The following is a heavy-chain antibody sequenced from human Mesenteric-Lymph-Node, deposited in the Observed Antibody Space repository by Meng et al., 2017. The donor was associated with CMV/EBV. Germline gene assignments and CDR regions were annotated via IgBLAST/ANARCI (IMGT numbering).Heavy chain of an antibody. D-gene: IGHD3-9*01. Sequence: YTCTNYGVSWVRQAPGQGLEWMGWISSHNGNTKYAQKLQGRVTMTTDTSTSTAYMELRSLRSDDTAVYYCARSHYDIFTGFYNICDYWGQGTLVTVSS. CDR2: ISSHNGNT. CDR3: ARSHYDIFTGFYNICDY. CDR1: YTCTNYG. V-gene: IGHV1-18*01. J-gene: IGHJ4*02.